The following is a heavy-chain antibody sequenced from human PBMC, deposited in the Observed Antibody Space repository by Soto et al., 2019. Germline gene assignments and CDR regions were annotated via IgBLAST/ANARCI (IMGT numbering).Heavy chain of an antibody. J-gene: IGHJ2*01. V-gene: IGHV4-31*03. CDR2: IYPSGSS. Sequence: QVQLQESGPGLVKPSQTLSLTCTVSGDSISNGGYYWSWIRQHPGEGLQWIGRIYPSGSSYYNPSLKSRVTISEDTSMNQFSLRLRSVTAADTAVYYCARTPGYFDLWGRGTLVTVSS. CDR3: ARTPGYFDL. CDR1: GDSISNGGYY.